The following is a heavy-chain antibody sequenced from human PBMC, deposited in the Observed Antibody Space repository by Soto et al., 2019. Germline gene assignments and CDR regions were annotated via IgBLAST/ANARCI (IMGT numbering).Heavy chain of an antibody. CDR2: ISSGRPDI. V-gene: IGHV3-21*01. Sequence: PGCCLRLSGADSRFRFDADNMNWVRQAPGKGLEWVSSISSGRPDIFYADSVRGRFTISRDDAKKSLFLQMNSLRADDTAVYYCARDHLGIAAGDFDLWVQGTLVTVSS. D-gene: IGHD6-19*01. J-gene: IGHJ4*02. CDR1: RFRFDADN. CDR3: ARDHLGIAAGDFDL.